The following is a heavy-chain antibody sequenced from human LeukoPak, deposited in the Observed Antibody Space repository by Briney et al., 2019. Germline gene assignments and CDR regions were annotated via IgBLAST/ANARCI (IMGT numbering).Heavy chain of an antibody. D-gene: IGHD6-6*01. J-gene: IGHJ5*02. CDR3: ARDLWHLVPYNCFDP. V-gene: IGHV1-2*02. CDR1: GYTFTDYF. Sequence: GASVKVSCKASGYTFTDYFIHWVRQAPGQGLEWIGWINPNGGGTNYAQKFQGRVTMTRDTSISTAYLELTRLRSGDTAIYYCARDLWHLVPYNCFDPWGQGTLVTVSS. CDR2: INPNGGGT.